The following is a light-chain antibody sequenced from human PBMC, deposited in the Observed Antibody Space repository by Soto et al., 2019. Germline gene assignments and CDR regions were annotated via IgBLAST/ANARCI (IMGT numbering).Light chain of an antibody. CDR3: ATWDDNLNGPV. Sequence: QTVVTQPPSASGTPGQRVTISCSGSDSNIGSNTVNWYQHLPGTAPKLLINTNDQRPSGVPDRFSGSKSGTSASLAISGLQSDDEADYYCATWDDNLNGPVFGGGTKLTVL. J-gene: IGLJ3*02. CDR1: DSNIGSNT. CDR2: TND. V-gene: IGLV1-44*01.